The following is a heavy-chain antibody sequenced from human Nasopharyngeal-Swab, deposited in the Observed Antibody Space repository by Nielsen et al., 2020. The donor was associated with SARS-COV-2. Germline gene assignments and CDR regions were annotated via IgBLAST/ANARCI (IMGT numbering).Heavy chain of an antibody. D-gene: IGHD6-13*01. CDR2: IYYSGTT. Sequence: SETLSLTCSVSGGSISSSTYYWGWIRQPPGKGPEWIGSIYYSGTTYYNPSLKSRVTISVDTSKNQFSLKLNSATAADTAVYYCARWSSWYNWLDPWGQGTQVIVSS. CDR1: GGSISSSTYY. CDR3: ARWSSWYNWLDP. J-gene: IGHJ5*02. V-gene: IGHV4-39*01.